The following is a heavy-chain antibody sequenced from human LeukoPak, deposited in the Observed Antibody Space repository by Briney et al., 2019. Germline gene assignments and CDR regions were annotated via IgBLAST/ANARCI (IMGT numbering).Heavy chain of an antibody. CDR2: IYYSGST. CDR3: ARDTGSVVPATDAFDI. D-gene: IGHD2-2*01. J-gene: IGHJ3*02. CDR1: GGSISSSNYY. V-gene: IGHV4-61*01. Sequence: PSETLSLTCTVSGGSISSSNYYWSWIRQPPGKGLEWIGYIYYSGSTNYNPSLKSRVTISVDTSKNQFSLKLSSVTAADTAVYYCARDTGSVVPATDAFDIWGQGTMVTVSS.